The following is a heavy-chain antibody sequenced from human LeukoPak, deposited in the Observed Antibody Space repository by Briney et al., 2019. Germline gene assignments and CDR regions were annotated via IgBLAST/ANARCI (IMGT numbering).Heavy chain of an antibody. D-gene: IGHD4-17*01. CDR2: IIPIFGTA. Sequence: SVKVSCKASGGTFNSYAISWVRQAPGQGLEWMGGIIPIFGTANYAQKFQGRVTITTDESTSTAYMELSSLRSEDTAVYYCARGVGYYGDLDYWGQGTLVTVSS. CDR1: GGTFNSYA. CDR3: ARGVGYYGDLDY. V-gene: IGHV1-69*05. J-gene: IGHJ4*02.